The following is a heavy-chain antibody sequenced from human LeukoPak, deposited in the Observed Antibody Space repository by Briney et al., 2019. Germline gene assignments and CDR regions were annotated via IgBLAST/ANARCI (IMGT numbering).Heavy chain of an antibody. CDR3: AKVPAATTHLYYYYYMDV. J-gene: IGHJ6*03. D-gene: IGHD2-2*01. Sequence: GGSLRLSCAASGFTFSSYAMSWVRQAPGKGLEWVSAISGSGGSTYYADSVKGRFTISRDNSKNTLYLQMNSLRAEDTAVYYCAKVPAATTHLYYYYYMDVWGKGTTVTVSS. CDR1: GFTFSSYA. V-gene: IGHV3-23*01. CDR2: ISGSGGST.